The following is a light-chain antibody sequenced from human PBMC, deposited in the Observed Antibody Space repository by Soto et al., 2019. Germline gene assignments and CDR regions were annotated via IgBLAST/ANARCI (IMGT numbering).Light chain of an antibody. CDR1: SSDVGGYNY. Sequence: QSALTQPRSVSGSPGQSVTISCTGTSSDVGGYNYVSWYQQHPGKAPKLMIYDVTNRPSGVSNRFSGSKSGNTASLTISGLQAEDEADYYCSSLTASRSYVFGTGTKLTVL. CDR3: SSLTASRSYV. J-gene: IGLJ1*01. CDR2: DVT. V-gene: IGLV2-11*01.